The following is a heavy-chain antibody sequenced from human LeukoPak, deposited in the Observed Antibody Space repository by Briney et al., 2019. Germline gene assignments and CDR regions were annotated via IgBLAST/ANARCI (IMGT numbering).Heavy chain of an antibody. Sequence: GGSLRLSCAASGFIFSNYAMNWFRQAPGKGLEWVSTIGGADGNTYYADSVKGRFTISRDNSKNTLYLQMNSLRAEDTAVYYCAKDREVGATLYGMDVWGQGTTVTVSS. CDR1: GFIFSNYA. D-gene: IGHD1-26*01. J-gene: IGHJ6*02. CDR3: AKDREVGATLYGMDV. CDR2: IGGADGNT. V-gene: IGHV3-23*01.